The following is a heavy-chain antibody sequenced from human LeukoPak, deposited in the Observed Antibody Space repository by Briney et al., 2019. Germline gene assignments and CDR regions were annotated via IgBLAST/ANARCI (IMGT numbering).Heavy chain of an antibody. D-gene: IGHD3-3*01. V-gene: IGHV4-4*09. Sequence: SETLSLTCTVSGGSISSYYWSWIRQPPGKGLEWIGYIYTSGSTNYNPSLKSRVTISVDTSKNQFSLKLSSVTAADTAVYYCARHGYYVFWSGYYTVKDWFDPWGQGTLVTVSS. CDR3: ARHGYYVFWSGYYTVKDWFDP. J-gene: IGHJ5*02. CDR1: GGSISSYY. CDR2: IYTSGST.